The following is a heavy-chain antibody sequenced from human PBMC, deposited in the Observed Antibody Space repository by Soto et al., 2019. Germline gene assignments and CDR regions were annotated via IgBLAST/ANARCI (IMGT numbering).Heavy chain of an antibody. D-gene: IGHD3-10*01. Sequence: EVQLVESGGGLVQPGGPLRLSCAASGFTFSSYEMNWVRQAPGKGLEWVSYINSGGTNIYYADSVKGRFTISRDNAKSPLHLQINGLRAEDTAVYYCARDKGADTGAIDNWGQVILVTVSS. J-gene: IGHJ4*02. V-gene: IGHV3-48*03. CDR1: GFTFSSYE. CDR2: INSGGTNI. CDR3: ARDKGADTGAIDN.